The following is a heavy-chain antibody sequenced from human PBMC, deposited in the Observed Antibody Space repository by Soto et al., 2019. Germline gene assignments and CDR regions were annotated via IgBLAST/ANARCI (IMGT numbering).Heavy chain of an antibody. D-gene: IGHD2-15*01. Sequence: SGPTLVNPTQTLTLTCSFSGFSLSTSGVGVGWIRQPPGKALEWLALIYWDDDKRYSPSLKSRLTITKDTSKNQVVLTMTNMDPVDTATYYCAHRPSYCSGGSCYSGFDYWGQGTLVTVSS. V-gene: IGHV2-5*02. CDR3: AHRPSYCSGGSCYSGFDY. CDR2: IYWDDDK. J-gene: IGHJ4*02. CDR1: GFSLSTSGVG.